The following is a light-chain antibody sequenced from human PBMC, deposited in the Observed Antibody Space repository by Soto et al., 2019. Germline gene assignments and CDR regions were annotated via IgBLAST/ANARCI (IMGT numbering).Light chain of an antibody. CDR3: VQALETPIT. J-gene: IGKJ5*01. CDR1: QSLLHSYGYYY. CDR2: LGS. V-gene: IGKV2-28*01. Sequence: DIVMTQSPLSLSVAPGEPASISCRSSQSLLHSYGYYYLHWYLKKPGQSPHLLIYLGSNRASGVPDRFSGSRSGSDFTLKISRVEAEDFCVYYCVQALETPITFGQGTRLEIK.